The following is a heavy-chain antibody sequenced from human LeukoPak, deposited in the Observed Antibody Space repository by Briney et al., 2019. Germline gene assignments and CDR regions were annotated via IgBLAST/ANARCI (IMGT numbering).Heavy chain of an antibody. CDR2: ISSSSSYI. CDR3: AKGIYDSSGYYVDY. CDR1: GFTFSSYS. V-gene: IGHV3-21*01. J-gene: IGHJ4*02. Sequence: GGSLRPSCAASGFTFSSYSMNWVRQAPGKGLEWVSSISSSSSYIYYADSVKGRFTISRDNAKNSLYLQMNSLRAEDTAVYYCAKGIYDSSGYYVDYWGQGTLVTVSS. D-gene: IGHD3-22*01.